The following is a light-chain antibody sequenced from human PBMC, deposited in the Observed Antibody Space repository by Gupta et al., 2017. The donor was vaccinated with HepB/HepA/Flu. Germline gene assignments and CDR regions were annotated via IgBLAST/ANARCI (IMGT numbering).Light chain of an antibody. CDR2: GAS. J-gene: IGKJ4*02. Sequence: LTQSPDTLSLSPGERAALSCRASQTVISNYLAWYQQRPGQSPRLVIYGASRRPTDIPYRFSGSGSKTDFTLTISRREPEDFALYYCQQDGNSPVTFGRGTQVDIK. CDR1: QTVISNY. CDR3: QQDGNSPVT. V-gene: IGKV3-20*01.